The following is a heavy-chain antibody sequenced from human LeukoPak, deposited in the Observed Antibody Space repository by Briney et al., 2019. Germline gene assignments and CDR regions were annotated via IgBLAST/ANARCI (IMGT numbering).Heavy chain of an antibody. Sequence: GGSLRLSCAASGFTFANHAMNWVRQAPGKGLEWVSVISGSGETTIYADYVKGRITISRDNSKNTLYLQMNSLRAEDTAVYYCAKAIYASGSPYTSIDYWGQGTLVTVSS. J-gene: IGHJ4*02. V-gene: IGHV3-23*01. CDR1: GFTFANHA. D-gene: IGHD3-10*01. CDR3: AKAIYASGSPYTSIDY. CDR2: ISGSGETT.